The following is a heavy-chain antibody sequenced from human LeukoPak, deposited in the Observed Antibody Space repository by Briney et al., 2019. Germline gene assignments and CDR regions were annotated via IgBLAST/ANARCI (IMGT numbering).Heavy chain of an antibody. J-gene: IGHJ4*02. CDR3: AGTASGWDSNAHVD. CDR2: IRQDGRET. D-gene: IGHD4-11*01. Sequence: GGSLRLSCAASRLTFSRYWMSWVRQAPGKGLEWVANIRQDGRETYYVDSVKDRFIISRDNAKNSLYLQMYSLRVEDTALYYCAGTASGWDSNAHVDWGQGTLVTVSS. V-gene: IGHV3-7*03. CDR1: RLTFSRYW.